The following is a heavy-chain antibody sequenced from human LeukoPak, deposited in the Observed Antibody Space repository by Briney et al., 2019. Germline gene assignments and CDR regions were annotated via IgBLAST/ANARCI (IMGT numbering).Heavy chain of an antibody. D-gene: IGHD4-17*01. CDR1: GGTFSSYA. CDR3: ARDYGDTKYIYYYGMDV. Sequence: SVKVSCKASGGTFSSYAISWVRQAPGQGLEWMGRIIPILGMANYAQKFQGRVTITADKSTSTAYMELSSLRSEDTAVYYCARDYGDTKYIYYYGMDVWGQGTTVTVSS. J-gene: IGHJ6*02. CDR2: IIPILGMA. V-gene: IGHV1-69*04.